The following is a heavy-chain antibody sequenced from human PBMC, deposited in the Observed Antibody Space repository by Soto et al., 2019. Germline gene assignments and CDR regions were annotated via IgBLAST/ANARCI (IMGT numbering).Heavy chain of an antibody. CDR2: IIPIFGTA. V-gene: IGHV1-69*13. CDR3: ARGSIAARFAGYFDY. CDR1: GFTFSSYA. Sequence: GASVKVSCKASGFTFSSYAISCVRQAPGQGLEWMGGIIPIFGTANYAQKFQGRVTITADESTSTAYMELSSLRSEDTAVYYCARGSIAARFAGYFDYWGQGTLVTVSS. J-gene: IGHJ4*02. D-gene: IGHD6-6*01.